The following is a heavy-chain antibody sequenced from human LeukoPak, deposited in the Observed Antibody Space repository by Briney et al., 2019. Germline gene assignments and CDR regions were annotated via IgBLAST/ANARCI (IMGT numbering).Heavy chain of an antibody. CDR1: GFTFSDYA. J-gene: IGHJ4*02. D-gene: IGHD4-11*01. Sequence: GGSLRLSCVASGFTFSDYARNWVRQAPGKGLEWVSTFKTNYNQVYYAESVRGRFTISTDNSKNTAYLQMNSLRVEDTALYYCARSVPDYTRFDFWGQGALVTVSS. V-gene: IGHV3-23*05. CDR3: ARSVPDYTRFDF. CDR2: FKTNYNQV.